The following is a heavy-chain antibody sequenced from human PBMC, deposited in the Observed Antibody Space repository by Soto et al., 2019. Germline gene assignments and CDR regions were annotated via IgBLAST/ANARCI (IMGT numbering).Heavy chain of an antibody. CDR2: IYYSGST. Sequence: LSLTCTVSGGSISSYYWSWIRQPPGKGLEWIGYIYYSGSTNYNPSLKSRVTISVDTSKNQFSLKLSSVTAAGTAVYYCARDVWAARDAFDIWGQGTMVTVSS. V-gene: IGHV4-59*01. D-gene: IGHD3-16*01. J-gene: IGHJ3*02. CDR3: ARDVWAARDAFDI. CDR1: GGSISSYY.